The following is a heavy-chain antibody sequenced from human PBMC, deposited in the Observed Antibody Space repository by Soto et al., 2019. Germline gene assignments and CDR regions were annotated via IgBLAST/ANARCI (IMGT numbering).Heavy chain of an antibody. V-gene: IGHV3-48*02. Sequence: GGSLRLSCAASGFTFSSYSMNWFRQAPGKGLEWVSYISSSSSTIYYADSVKGRFTISRDNAKNSLYLQMNSLRDEDTAVYYWARVDYYGSGSYEVFDYWGQGTLVTVSS. CDR2: ISSSSSTI. CDR1: GFTFSSYS. CDR3: ARVDYYGSGSYEVFDY. D-gene: IGHD3-10*01. J-gene: IGHJ4*02.